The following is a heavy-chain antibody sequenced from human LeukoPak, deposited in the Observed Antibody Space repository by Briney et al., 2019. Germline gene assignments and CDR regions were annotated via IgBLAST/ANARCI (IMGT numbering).Heavy chain of an antibody. CDR2: IYYSGST. D-gene: IGHD2-15*01. CDR1: GGSISSYY. CDR3: ARPRRVVAANDAFDI. J-gene: IGHJ3*02. V-gene: IGHV4-59*12. Sequence: SETLSLTCTVSGGSISSYYWSWIRQPPGKGLEWIGYIYYSGSTNYNPSLKSRVTISVDTSKNQFSLKLSSVTAADTAVYYCARPRRVVAANDAFDIWGQGTMVTVSS.